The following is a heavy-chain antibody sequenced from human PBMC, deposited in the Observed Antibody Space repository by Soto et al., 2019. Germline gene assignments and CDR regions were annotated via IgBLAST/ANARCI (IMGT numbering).Heavy chain of an antibody. J-gene: IGHJ4*02. CDR1: GFIFRDWF. D-gene: IGHD1-26*01. Sequence: GGSLRVSCAASGFIFRDWFMSWSRQAPGKGLEWISYISKDSGRATRYADSVKGRFTISRDNAKNSLFLQMNNLTVEDTAVYYCARVTSGSFNFDYWGQGTLVTVSS. CDR2: ISKDSGRAT. CDR3: ARVTSGSFNFDY. V-gene: IGHV3-11*01.